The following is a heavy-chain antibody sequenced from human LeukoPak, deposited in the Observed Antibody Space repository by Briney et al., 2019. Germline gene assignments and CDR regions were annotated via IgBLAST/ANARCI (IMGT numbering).Heavy chain of an antibody. V-gene: IGHV3-48*03. Sequence: GGSLRLSCAASGLTFSTSEMNWVRQAPGKGLEWVSYISGSGNNLYYADSVKGRFTISRDNAKNTLYLQMDSLRADDTAVYYCTRPGDLEPDYWGQGTLVTVSS. CDR2: ISGSGNNL. J-gene: IGHJ4*02. D-gene: IGHD7-27*01. CDR1: GLTFSTSE. CDR3: TRPGDLEPDY.